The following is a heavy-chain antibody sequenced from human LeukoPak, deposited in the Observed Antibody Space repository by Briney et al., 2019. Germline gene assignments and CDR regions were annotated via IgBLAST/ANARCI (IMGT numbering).Heavy chain of an antibody. D-gene: IGHD3-10*01. CDR3: ARVEEEYYYGSGSWYYYYMDV. J-gene: IGHJ6*03. Sequence: SVKVSCKASGGTFSSYAISWVRQAPGQGLEWMGGIIPIFGTANYAQKFQGRVTITADKSTSTAYMELSSLRSEDTAVYYCARVEEEYYYGSGSWYYYYMDVWGKGTTVTISS. CDR1: GGTFSSYA. CDR2: IIPIFGTA. V-gene: IGHV1-69*06.